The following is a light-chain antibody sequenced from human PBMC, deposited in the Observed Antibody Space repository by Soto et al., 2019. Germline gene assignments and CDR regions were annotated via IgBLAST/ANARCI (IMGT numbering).Light chain of an antibody. CDR3: QQYESTPPT. Sequence: DIVMTQSPDSLAVSLGERATINCKSSQSVLYSSNNKNYLAWYQQRPGQPPKLLIYWASTRESGVPDRFSGSGCGTDFTLTNTSLQAEDGAVYYCQQYESTPPTFGQGTKLEIK. CDR1: QSVLYSSNNKNY. V-gene: IGKV4-1*01. CDR2: WAS. J-gene: IGKJ2*01.